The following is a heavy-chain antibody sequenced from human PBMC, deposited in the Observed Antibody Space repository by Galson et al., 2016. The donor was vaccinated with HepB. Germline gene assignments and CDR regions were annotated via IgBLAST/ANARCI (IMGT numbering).Heavy chain of an antibody. Sequence: CAISGDSVSSNSAAWNWIRQSPSRGLEWLGRTYYRSTWYNDYAVTVKGRITVSSDTSKNQFSLNLTSVTPEDMAVYYCARLIATDDLYGVDVWGQGTTVTVSS. V-gene: IGHV6-1*01. D-gene: IGHD6-13*01. CDR3: ARLIATDDLYGVDV. CDR1: GDSVSSNSAA. J-gene: IGHJ6*02. CDR2: TYYRSTWYN.